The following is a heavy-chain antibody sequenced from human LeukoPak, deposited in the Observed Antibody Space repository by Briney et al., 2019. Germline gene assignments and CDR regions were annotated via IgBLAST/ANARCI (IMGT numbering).Heavy chain of an antibody. Sequence: PGGSLRLSCAASGFTFSSYWMSWVRQAPGKGLEWVANIKQDGSEKYYVDSVKGRFTISRDNAKNSLYLQMNSLRAEDTAVYYCASAPKGGGATSVPPYAFDIWGQGTMVTVSS. J-gene: IGHJ3*02. D-gene: IGHD1-26*01. CDR3: ASAPKGGGATSVPPYAFDI. CDR1: GFTFSSYW. V-gene: IGHV3-7*01. CDR2: IKQDGSEK.